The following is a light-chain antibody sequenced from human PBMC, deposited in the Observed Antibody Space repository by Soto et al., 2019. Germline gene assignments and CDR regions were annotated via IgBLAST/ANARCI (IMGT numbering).Light chain of an antibody. CDR3: SPWDDNLYRPV. CDR1: SSDIGSNP. J-gene: IGLJ1*01. V-gene: IGLV1-44*01. CDR2: RDN. Sequence: QSVLTQPPSASGTPGQRVAISCSGGSSDIGSNPVNWYLHLPGAAPKLLIYRDNQRPSGVPDRFSGSKSGTSASLTISGLQSEDEPDYCCSPWDDNLYRPVFGAGTKVTVL.